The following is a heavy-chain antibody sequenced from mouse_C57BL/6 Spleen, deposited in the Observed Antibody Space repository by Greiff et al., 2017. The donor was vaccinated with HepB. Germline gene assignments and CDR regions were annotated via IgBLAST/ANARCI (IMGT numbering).Heavy chain of an antibody. Sequence: EVQLQESGGGLVKPGGSLKLSCAASGFTFSDYGMHWVRQAPEKGLEWVAYISSGSSTIYYADTVKGRFTISRDNAKNTLFLQRTSLRSEVTATYYCARPCYDGYYVSISYAMDYWGQGTSVTVSS. J-gene: IGHJ4*01. CDR3: ARPCYDGYYVSISYAMDY. V-gene: IGHV5-17*01. CDR1: GFTFSDYG. D-gene: IGHD2-3*01. CDR2: ISSGSSTI.